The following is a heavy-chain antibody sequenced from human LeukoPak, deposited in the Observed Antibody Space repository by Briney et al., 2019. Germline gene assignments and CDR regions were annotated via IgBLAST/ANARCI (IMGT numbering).Heavy chain of an antibody. J-gene: IGHJ4*02. CDR3: ARAPDGYNFDY. Sequence: PGGSLRLSCAASGFTFSSYLMHWIRQAPGKGLVWVSRINNDGSSTNYADSVKGRFTISRDNAKNTVYLQMNSLRGEDTAVYYCARAPDGYNFDYWGQGTLVTVSS. V-gene: IGHV3-74*01. D-gene: IGHD5-24*01. CDR2: INNDGSST. CDR1: GFTFSSYL.